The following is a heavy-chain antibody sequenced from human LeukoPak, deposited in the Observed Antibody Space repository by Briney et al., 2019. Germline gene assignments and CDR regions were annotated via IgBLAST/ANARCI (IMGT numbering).Heavy chain of an antibody. CDR3: ASLDRGSYYSFDC. D-gene: IGHD1-26*01. V-gene: IGHV3-30*02. CDR2: IRYDGSNK. Sequence: GGSLRLSCAASGFTFSSYGMHWVRQAPGKGLEWVAFIRYDGSNKYYADSVKGRFTISRDNAKNSLYLQMNSLRAEDTAVYYCASLDRGSYYSFDCWGQGTLVTVSS. CDR1: GFTFSSYG. J-gene: IGHJ4*02.